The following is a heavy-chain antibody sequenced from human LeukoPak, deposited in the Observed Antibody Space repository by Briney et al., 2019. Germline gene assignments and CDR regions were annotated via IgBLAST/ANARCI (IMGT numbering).Heavy chain of an antibody. CDR1: GFTVSSNY. D-gene: IGHD5-18*01. V-gene: IGHV3-53*01. J-gene: IGHJ4*02. Sequence: GGSLRLSCAASGFTVSSNYMSWVRQAPGKGLEWVSVIYSGGSTYYADSVKGRFTISRDNPKNTLYLQMNSLRAEDTAVYYCARDKTSLGYSYALFDYWGQGTLVTVSS. CDR3: ARDKTSLGYSYALFDY. CDR2: IYSGGST.